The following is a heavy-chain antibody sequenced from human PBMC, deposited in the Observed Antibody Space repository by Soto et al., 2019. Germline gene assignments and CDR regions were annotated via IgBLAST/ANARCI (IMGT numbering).Heavy chain of an antibody. CDR1: GYTFINHD. J-gene: IGHJ5*02. V-gene: IGHV1-8*01. CDR3: ARGSGSNGRDWFDP. CDR2: MNSNSGDT. Sequence: QVQLVQSGAEVKKPGASVKVSCKASGYTFINHDINWVRQATGQGLEWMGWMNSNSGDTGYAQKCQGRLTMSRDTSISTAYMELSSLRSEDTAVYYCARGSGSNGRDWFDPWGQGTLVTVSS. D-gene: IGHD1-26*01.